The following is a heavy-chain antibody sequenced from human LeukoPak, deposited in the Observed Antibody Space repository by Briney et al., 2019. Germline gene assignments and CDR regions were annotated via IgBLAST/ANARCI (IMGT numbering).Heavy chain of an antibody. J-gene: IGHJ6*02. D-gene: IGHD1-1*01. CDR1: GGAFSRYA. Sequence: SVKVSCKVSGGAFSRYAISWVRQAPGRGLEWMGGIIPIFGTPKFAQKFQGRVTITADESTASAYLELSRLRSEDTAIYYCARGVSLFNWNDDQTQGNYYYYEMDVWGQGTTVTVSS. CDR2: IIPIFGTP. CDR3: ARGVSLFNWNDDQTQGNYYYYEMDV. V-gene: IGHV1-69*13.